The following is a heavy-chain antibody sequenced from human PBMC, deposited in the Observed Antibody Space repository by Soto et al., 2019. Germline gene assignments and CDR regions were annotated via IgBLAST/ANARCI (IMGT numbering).Heavy chain of an antibody. Sequence: ASVKVSCKASGYTFTSYSMHWVRQAPGQRLEWMGWINAGNGNTKYSQKFQGRVTITRDTSASTAYMELSSLRSEDTAVYYCARDSDDSSGYYYGYWGQGTLVTVSS. CDR3: ARDSDDSSGYYYGY. J-gene: IGHJ4*02. CDR2: INAGNGNT. D-gene: IGHD3-22*01. CDR1: GYTFTSYS. V-gene: IGHV1-3*01.